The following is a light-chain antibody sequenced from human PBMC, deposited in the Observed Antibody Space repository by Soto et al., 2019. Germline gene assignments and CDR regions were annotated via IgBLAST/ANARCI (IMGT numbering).Light chain of an antibody. V-gene: IGKV4-1*01. CDR2: WAS. CDR1: QSVLYRSNNNNY. CDR3: QQHYSAPPT. Sequence: DIVMTQSPDSLAVSLGERATINCKSSQSVLYRSNNNNYLAWYQQKPGQPPKLLIYWASTRESGVPDRFSGSGSGTDFTLTISGLQAEDAAVYYCQQHYSAPPTFGQGTKVEIK. J-gene: IGKJ1*01.